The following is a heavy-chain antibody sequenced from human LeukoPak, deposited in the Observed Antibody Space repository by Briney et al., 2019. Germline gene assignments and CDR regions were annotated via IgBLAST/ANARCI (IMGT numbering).Heavy chain of an antibody. CDR3: ARARVPYSSGWYVEDAFDI. J-gene: IGHJ3*02. D-gene: IGHD6-19*01. Sequence: GASVKVSCKASGYTFTGYYMHWVRQAPGQGLEWMGWINPNSGGTNYAQKFQGRVTMTRDTSISTAYMELSRLRSDDTAVYCCARARVPYSSGWYVEDAFDIWGQGTMVTVSS. CDR1: GYTFTGYY. V-gene: IGHV1-2*02. CDR2: INPNSGGT.